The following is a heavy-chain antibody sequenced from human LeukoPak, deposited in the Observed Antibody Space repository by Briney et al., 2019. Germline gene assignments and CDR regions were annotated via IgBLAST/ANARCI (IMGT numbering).Heavy chain of an antibody. J-gene: IGHJ4*02. Sequence: GGSLRLSCAASGSTVSSNYMSWVRQAPGKGLEWVSVIYSGGSTYYADSVKGRFTISRDNSKNTLYLQMNSLRAEDTAVYYCARAGDYYGSGSYYQPFDYWGQGTLVTVSS. CDR3: ARAGDYYGSGSYYQPFDY. CDR1: GSTVSSNY. CDR2: IYSGGST. V-gene: IGHV3-66*01. D-gene: IGHD3-10*01.